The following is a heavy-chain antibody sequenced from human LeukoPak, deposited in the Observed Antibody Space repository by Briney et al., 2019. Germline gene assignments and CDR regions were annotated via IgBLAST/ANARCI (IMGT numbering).Heavy chain of an antibody. J-gene: IGHJ4*02. V-gene: IGHV1-8*03. CDR2: MNPNSGNT. D-gene: IGHD1-26*01. Sequence: ASVKVSCKASGGTFTSYDINWVRQATGQGLEWMGWMNPNSGNTGYAQRFQGRVTITRNTSISTAYMELSSLRSEDTAVYYCARDLRGSYTLWGQGTLVTVSS. CDR3: ARDLRGSYTL. CDR1: GGTFTSYD.